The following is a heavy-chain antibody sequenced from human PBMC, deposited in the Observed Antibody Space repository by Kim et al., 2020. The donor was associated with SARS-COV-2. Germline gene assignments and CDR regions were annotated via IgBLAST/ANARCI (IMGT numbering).Heavy chain of an antibody. V-gene: IGHV3-23*01. Sequence: GGSLRLSCAASGFTFSSYAMSWVRQAPGKGLEWVSAISGSGGSTYYADSVKGRFTISRDNSKNTLYLQMNSLRAEDTAVYYCAKTREGLGYSYEFPDYYYYYGMDVWGQGTTVTVSS. CDR3: AKTREGLGYSYEFPDYYYYYGMDV. CDR1: GFTFSSYA. J-gene: IGHJ6*02. D-gene: IGHD5-18*01. CDR2: ISGSGGST.